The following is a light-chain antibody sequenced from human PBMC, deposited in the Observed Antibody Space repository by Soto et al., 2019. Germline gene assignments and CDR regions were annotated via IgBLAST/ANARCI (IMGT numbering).Light chain of an antibody. CDR3: TSYISSNTVV. Sequence: QSALTQPASVSGSPGQSITISCTGTSSDVGGYNYVSWYQHHPGKAPKLMICDVSYRPSGVSNRFSGSKSGNTASLTISGLQAEDEADYYCTSYISSNTVVFGGGTKLTVL. V-gene: IGLV2-14*03. CDR2: DVS. CDR1: SSDVGGYNY. J-gene: IGLJ2*01.